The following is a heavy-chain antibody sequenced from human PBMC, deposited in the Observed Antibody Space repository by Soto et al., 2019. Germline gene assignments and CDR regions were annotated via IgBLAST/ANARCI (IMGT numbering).Heavy chain of an antibody. CDR2: IYYRGST. Sequence: QVQLQESGPGLVKPSQTLSLTCTVSGGSISSGHYYWSWIRQPPGKGREWMGYIYYRGSTYYNPSLQSRVTLAVATAKTQFSLKLSSVTAADTAVYYCASPGYSSGWAFDNWGQGTLVTVSS. J-gene: IGHJ4*02. CDR1: GGSISSGHYY. D-gene: IGHD6-19*01. V-gene: IGHV4-30-4*01. CDR3: ASPGYSSGWAFDN.